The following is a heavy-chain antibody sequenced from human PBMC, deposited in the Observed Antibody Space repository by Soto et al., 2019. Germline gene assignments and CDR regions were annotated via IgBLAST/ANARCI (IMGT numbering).Heavy chain of an antibody. CDR1: GGSISSGDYY. CDR3: ARWWSGSRQWFDP. V-gene: IGHV4-31*03. CDR2: IYYSGST. Sequence: QVQLQESGPGLVKPSQTLSLTCTVSGGSISSGDYYWSWIRQHPGKVLDWIGYIYYSGSTYYNPSLKSRVTISVDTSKNQYSLKLSSVTAADTAVYYCARWWSGSRQWFDPWGQGTLVTVSS. D-gene: IGHD3-3*01. J-gene: IGHJ5*02.